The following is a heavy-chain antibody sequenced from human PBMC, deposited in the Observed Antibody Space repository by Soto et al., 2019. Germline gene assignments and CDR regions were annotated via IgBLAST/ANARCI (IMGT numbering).Heavy chain of an antibody. Sequence: QVQLQQWGAGLLKPSETLSLTCAVYGGSFSGYYWSWIRQPPGKGLEWIGEINHSGSTNYNPSLKSRVTISVDTSKNQFSLKLSSVTAADTAVYYCARTPAFAARSLRYSRGSTCYFDYWGQGTLVTVSS. V-gene: IGHV4-34*01. D-gene: IGHD3-9*01. CDR2: INHSGST. CDR1: GGSFSGYY. J-gene: IGHJ4*02. CDR3: ARTPAFAARSLRYSRGSTCYFDY.